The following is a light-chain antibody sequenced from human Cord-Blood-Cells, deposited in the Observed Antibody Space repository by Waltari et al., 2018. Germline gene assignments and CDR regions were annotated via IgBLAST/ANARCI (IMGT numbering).Light chain of an antibody. CDR3: QTWGTGTHVV. CDR2: LNSDGSH. Sequence: QLVLTQSPSASASLGASVKLTCTLSSRHSSYAIAWHQQQPEKGPRYLMKLNSDGSHSKGDGIPDRFSGSSSGAERYLTISSLQSEDEADYYCQTWGTGTHVVFGGGTKLTVL. CDR1: SRHSSYA. V-gene: IGLV4-69*01. J-gene: IGLJ2*01.